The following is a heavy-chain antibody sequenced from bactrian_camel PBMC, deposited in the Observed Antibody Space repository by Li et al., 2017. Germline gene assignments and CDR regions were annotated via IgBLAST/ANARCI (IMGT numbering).Heavy chain of an antibody. CDR3: AGNRRGFHGAKRWRPRFPDCAEVNFGY. CDR1: GDSSRKC. CDR2: IAVVDGST. V-gene: IGHV3S40*01. D-gene: IGHD2*01. Sequence: QLVESGGGSVQAGGSLRLACVVSGDSSRKCLGWFRQAPGKLRERIAAIAVVDGSTWYADSVKGRFTISRDNSKNTVYLEMSSLKPEDTAVYYCAGNRRGFHGAKRWRPRFPDCAEVNFGYWGEGTQVTVS. J-gene: IGHJ6*01.